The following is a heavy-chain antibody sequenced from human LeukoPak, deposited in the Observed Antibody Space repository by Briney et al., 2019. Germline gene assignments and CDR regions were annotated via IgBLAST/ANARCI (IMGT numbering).Heavy chain of an antibody. CDR3: ARQGYCSSASCLDAFDI. CDR1: GFMFSDYS. V-gene: IGHV3-21*01. J-gene: IGHJ3*02. CDR2: ISSSSYI. D-gene: IGHD2-2*01. Sequence: PGGSLRLSCAASGFMFSDYSMNWVRQAPGKGLEWVSSISSSSYIYYADSVKGRFTISRDNAKNSLYLQMNSLRAEDTAVYYCARQGYCSSASCLDAFDIWGQGTMVTVSS.